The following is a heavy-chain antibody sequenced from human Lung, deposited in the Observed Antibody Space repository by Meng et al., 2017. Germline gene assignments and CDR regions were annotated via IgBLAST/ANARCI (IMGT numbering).Heavy chain of an antibody. V-gene: IGHV4-34*01. Sequence: VPLPQWGEGLLKLSETPSLTCVVSGGSFSDYYWSWIRQPPGKGLEWIGEINHSGSTNYNPSLESRATISVDTSQNNLSLKLSSVTAADSAVYYCARGPTTMAHDFDYWGQGTLVTVSS. CDR3: ARGPTTMAHDFDY. CDR1: GGSFSDYY. CDR2: INHSGST. J-gene: IGHJ4*02. D-gene: IGHD4-11*01.